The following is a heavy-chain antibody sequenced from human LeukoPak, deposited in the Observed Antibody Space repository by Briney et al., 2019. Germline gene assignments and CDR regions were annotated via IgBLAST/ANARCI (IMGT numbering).Heavy chain of an antibody. Sequence: PGGSLRLSCAASGFTFSSYAMSWVRQAPGKGLEWVAVISYDGSNKYYADSVKGRFTISRDNSKNTLYLQMNSLRAEDTAVYYCAKLISWGQGTLVTVSS. V-gene: IGHV3-30*18. CDR2: ISYDGSNK. J-gene: IGHJ4*02. CDR3: AKLIS. D-gene: IGHD2-8*01. CDR1: GFTFSSYA.